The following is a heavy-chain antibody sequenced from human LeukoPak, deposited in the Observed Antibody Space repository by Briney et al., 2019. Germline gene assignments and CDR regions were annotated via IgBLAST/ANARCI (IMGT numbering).Heavy chain of an antibody. CDR1: GYTFTSHG. D-gene: IGHD3-10*01. Sequence: ASVKVSCKASGYTFTSHGISWVRQAPGQGLEWMGWISAYNGNTKYAQKFQDRVIMTTDTSTSTAYMELRSLRSDDTAMYYCARDMVVVLLWVEESSDSKDKWVDPWGQGTLVTVSS. CDR3: ARDMVVVLLWVEESSDSKDKWVDP. CDR2: ISAYNGNT. J-gene: IGHJ5*02. V-gene: IGHV1-18*01.